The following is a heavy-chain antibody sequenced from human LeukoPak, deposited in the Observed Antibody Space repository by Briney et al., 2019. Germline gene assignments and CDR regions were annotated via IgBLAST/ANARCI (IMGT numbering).Heavy chain of an antibody. Sequence: GSSVKVSCKASGGTFSSYAISWVRQAPGQGLEWMGGIIPIFGTANYAQKFQGRVTITTDESTSTAYMELSSLRSEDTAVYYCARSSTGTTSFNYYYCYYMDVWGKGTTVTVSS. CDR2: IIPIFGTA. V-gene: IGHV1-69*05. J-gene: IGHJ6*03. CDR3: ARSSTGTTSFNYYYCYYMDV. CDR1: GGTFSSYA. D-gene: IGHD1-7*01.